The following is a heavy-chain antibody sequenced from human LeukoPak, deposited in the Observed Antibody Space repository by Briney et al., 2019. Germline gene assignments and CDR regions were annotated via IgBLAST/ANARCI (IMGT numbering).Heavy chain of an antibody. CDR1: GGSISSYY. V-gene: IGHV4-4*07. CDR2: IYTSGST. Sequence: SETLSLTCTVSGGSISSYYWSWIRQPAGKGLEWIGRIYTSGSTNYNPSLKSRVTMSVDTSKNQFSLKPSSVTAADTAVYYCARDSSSGWYGWFDPWGQGTLVTVSS. CDR3: ARDSSSGWYGWFDP. J-gene: IGHJ5*02. D-gene: IGHD6-19*01.